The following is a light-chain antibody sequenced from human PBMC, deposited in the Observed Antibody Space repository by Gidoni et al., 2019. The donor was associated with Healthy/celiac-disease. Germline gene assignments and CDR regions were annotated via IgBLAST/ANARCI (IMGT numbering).Light chain of an antibody. V-gene: IGKV1-33*01. J-gene: IGKJ1*01. Sequence: DIKMTQYPSSLSASVGDRVTITCQASQDISNYLNWYQQKPGKAPKLLIYDASTLETGVPSRFSGSGSGTDFTFTISSLQPEDIATYYCQQYDNLPWTFGQWTKVEIK. CDR3: QQYDNLPWT. CDR2: DAS. CDR1: QDISNY.